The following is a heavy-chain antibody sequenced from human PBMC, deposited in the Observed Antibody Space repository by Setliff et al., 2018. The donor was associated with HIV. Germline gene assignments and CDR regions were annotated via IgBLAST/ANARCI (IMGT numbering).Heavy chain of an antibody. J-gene: IGHJ4*02. Sequence: ASVKVSCKASGYTFTSYGISWVRQAPGQGLEWMGWISAYNGNTNYAQKLQGGVTMTTDTSSSTAYLDLRSLRTDDTAVYYCARDSDNFWSGYYAAFDYWGQGTLVTVSS. CDR1: GYTFTSYG. CDR2: ISAYNGNT. CDR3: ARDSDNFWSGYYAAFDY. D-gene: IGHD3-3*01. V-gene: IGHV1-18*01.